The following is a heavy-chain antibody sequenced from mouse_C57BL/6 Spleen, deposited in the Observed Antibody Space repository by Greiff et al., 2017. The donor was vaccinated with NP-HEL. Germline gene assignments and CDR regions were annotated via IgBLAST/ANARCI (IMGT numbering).Heavy chain of an antibody. J-gene: IGHJ2*01. V-gene: IGHV1-15*01. Sequence: VKLMESGAELVRPGASVTLSCTASGYTFTDYEMHWVKQTPVHGLEWIGAIDPETGGTAYNQKFKGRSILTADKTSSTDYMELRSLTSEDSAVYYCTRSPITPVVYMDYWGQGTTLTVSS. CDR2: IDPETGGT. CDR3: TRSPITPVVYMDY. D-gene: IGHD1-1*01. CDR1: GYTFTDYE.